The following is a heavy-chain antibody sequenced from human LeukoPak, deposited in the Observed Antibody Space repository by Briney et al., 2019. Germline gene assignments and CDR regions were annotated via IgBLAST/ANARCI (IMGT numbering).Heavy chain of an antibody. CDR1: GGSISSYY. CDR2: IYNSGST. V-gene: IGHV4-38-2*02. D-gene: IGHD1-26*01. Sequence: SETLSLTCTVSGGSISSYYWGWIRQSPGKGLEWIGSIYNSGSTYYNPSLKSRVTISIDTSKNQFSLKLSSVTAADTAVYYCARRVRWDPPDYWGQGTLVTVSS. J-gene: IGHJ4*02. CDR3: ARRVRWDPPDY.